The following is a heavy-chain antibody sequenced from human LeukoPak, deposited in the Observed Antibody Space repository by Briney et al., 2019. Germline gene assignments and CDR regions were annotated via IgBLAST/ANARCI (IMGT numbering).Heavy chain of an antibody. J-gene: IGHJ4*02. CDR3: AKVRDCGGDCLDY. Sequence: GGSLRLSCAASGFTFRDYGMDWVRQTPGKGLEWVASISYDGSTKVYADSVKGRFTISRDNSKSTLYLQMNSLRAEDTAVYYCAKVRDCGGDCLDYWGQGTLVTVSS. D-gene: IGHD2-21*01. CDR1: GFTFRDYG. CDR2: ISYDGSTK. V-gene: IGHV3-30*18.